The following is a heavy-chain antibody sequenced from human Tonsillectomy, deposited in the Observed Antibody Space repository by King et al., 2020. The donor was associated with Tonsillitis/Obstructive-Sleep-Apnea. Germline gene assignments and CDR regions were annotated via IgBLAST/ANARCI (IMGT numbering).Heavy chain of an antibody. CDR2: IFSNDEK. Sequence: TLKESGPVLVKPTETLTLTCTVSGFSLTNARMGVTWIRQPPGKALEWLAHIFSNDEKSYSTSLESRLSISKDTSKSQVVLTMTHMDPVDTATYYCARTSLQYLKTHYYYIDVWGKGTTVTVSS. CDR1: GFSLTNARMG. V-gene: IGHV2-26*01. J-gene: IGHJ6*03. CDR3: ARTSLQYLKTHYYYIDV. D-gene: IGHD4-11*01.